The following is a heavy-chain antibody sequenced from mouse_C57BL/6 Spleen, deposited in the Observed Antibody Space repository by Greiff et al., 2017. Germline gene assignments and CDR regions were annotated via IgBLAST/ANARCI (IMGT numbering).Heavy chain of an antibody. Sequence: QVQLQQPGAELVRPGSSVKLSCKASGYTFTSYWMHWVKQRSGQGLEWIGWFYPGGGSIKYNEKFKGKATLTADKSSSTVYMELSRLTSEDSAVYFCARHEAYDGSPWFAYWGQGTLVTVSA. V-gene: IGHV1-62-2*01. J-gene: IGHJ3*01. CDR1: GYTFTSYW. D-gene: IGHD1-1*01. CDR2: FYPGGGSI. CDR3: ARHEAYDGSPWFAY.